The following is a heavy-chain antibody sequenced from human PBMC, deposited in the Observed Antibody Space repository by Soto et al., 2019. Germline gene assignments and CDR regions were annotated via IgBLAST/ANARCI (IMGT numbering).Heavy chain of an antibody. J-gene: IGHJ4*02. CDR3: TTDRHDYGDFALNDY. D-gene: IGHD4-17*01. CDR1: GVTFRNAW. CDR2: IKSKTDGGTT. Sequence: GGSLRLSCAASGVTFRNAWMNWVRQATGKGLEWVGRIKSKTDGGTTDYAAPVKGRFTISRDDSKNTLYLQMNSLKTEDTAVYYCTTDRHDYGDFALNDYWGQGTLVTVSS. V-gene: IGHV3-15*07.